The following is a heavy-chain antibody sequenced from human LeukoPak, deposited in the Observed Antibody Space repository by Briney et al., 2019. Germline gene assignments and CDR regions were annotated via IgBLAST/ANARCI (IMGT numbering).Heavy chain of an antibody. D-gene: IGHD1-26*01. CDR2: ISSSSSYI. Sequence: GSLRLSCAASGFTFSSYSMNWVRPAPGEGLELGSSISSSSSYIYYAASVKGRFTISRANAKNSLYLQMNSLRAEDTAVYYCARGLIVGAKGGAFDLWGQGTMVTVSS. J-gene: IGHJ3*01. V-gene: IGHV3-21*01. CDR3: ARGLIVGAKGGAFDL. CDR1: GFTFSSYS.